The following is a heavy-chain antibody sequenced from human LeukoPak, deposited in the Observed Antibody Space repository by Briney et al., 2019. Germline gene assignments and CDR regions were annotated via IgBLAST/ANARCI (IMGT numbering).Heavy chain of an antibody. J-gene: IGHJ4*02. CDR3: ARGMGNIDY. CDR1: GGSFSGYY. Sequence: SETLSLTCAVYGGSFSGYYWSWIRQPPGKGLEWIGEINHSGSTNYNPSLKSRVTISVDTSKNQFSPKLSSVTAADTAVYYCARGMGNIDYWGQGTLVTVSS. CDR2: INHSGST. D-gene: IGHD7-27*01. V-gene: IGHV4-34*01.